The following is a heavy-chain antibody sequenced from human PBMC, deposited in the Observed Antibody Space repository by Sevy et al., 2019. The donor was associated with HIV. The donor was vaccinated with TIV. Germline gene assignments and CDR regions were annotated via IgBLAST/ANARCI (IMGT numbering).Heavy chain of an antibody. Sequence: GGSLRLSYAASGFTFDDYAMHWVRQAPGKGLEWVSGISWNSGSMGYADSVKGRFTISRDNAKNSLYLQMNSLRAEDTALYYCAKDIAESYYDILTGYYKASMDVWGQGTTVTVSS. J-gene: IGHJ6*02. D-gene: IGHD3-9*01. CDR2: ISWNSGSM. V-gene: IGHV3-9*01. CDR3: AKDIAESYYDILTGYYKASMDV. CDR1: GFTFDDYA.